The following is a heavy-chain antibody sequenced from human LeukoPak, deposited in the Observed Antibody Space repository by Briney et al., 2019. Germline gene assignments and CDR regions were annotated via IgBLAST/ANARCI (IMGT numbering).Heavy chain of an antibody. D-gene: IGHD6-6*01. CDR1: GGTFSSYA. Sequence: SVKVSCKASGGTFSSYAISWVRQAPGQGLEWMGGIIPIFGTANYAQKFQGRVTITTDESMSTAYMELSSLRSEDTAVYYCARGRLAARSRVMDVWGKGTTVTVSS. V-gene: IGHV1-69*05. CDR2: IIPIFGTA. J-gene: IGHJ6*03. CDR3: ARGRLAARSRVMDV.